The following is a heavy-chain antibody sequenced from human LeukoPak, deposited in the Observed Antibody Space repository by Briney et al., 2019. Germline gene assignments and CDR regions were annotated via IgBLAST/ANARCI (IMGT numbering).Heavy chain of an antibody. Sequence: GGSLRLSCAASGFTVSSIHMVWVRQAPGKGLEWVSVTYTGGNSYYADSVKGRFTVSRDNVKNTLYLQINSLRAEDTAVYHCARGKYNYACDSWGQGALVTVSS. CDR2: TYTGGNS. D-gene: IGHD5-18*01. J-gene: IGHJ5*01. V-gene: IGHV3-53*01. CDR3: ARGKYNYACDS. CDR1: GFTVSSIH.